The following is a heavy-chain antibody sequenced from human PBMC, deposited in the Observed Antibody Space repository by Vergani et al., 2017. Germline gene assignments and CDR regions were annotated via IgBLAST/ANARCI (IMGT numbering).Heavy chain of an antibody. Sequence: VEAGGGLVQPGGSLRLSCTASGFTFSSYAMHWVRQAPGKGLEWVAVISYDGSNKYYADSVKGRFTISRDNSKNSLYLQMNSLRAEDTAVYYCALGGIVGATSPFDYWGQGTLVIVSS. D-gene: IGHD1-26*01. CDR1: GFTFSSYA. V-gene: IGHV3-30-3*01. J-gene: IGHJ4*02. CDR3: ALGGIVGATSPFDY. CDR2: ISYDGSNK.